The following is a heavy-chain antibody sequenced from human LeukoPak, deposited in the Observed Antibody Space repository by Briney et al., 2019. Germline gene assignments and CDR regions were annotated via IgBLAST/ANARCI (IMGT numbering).Heavy chain of an antibody. J-gene: IGHJ3*02. Sequence: PGGSLRLSCAASGFTFSSYGMHWVRQAPGKGLEWVAFIRYDGSNKYYADSVKGRFAISRDNSKNTLYLQMNSLRAEDTAVYYCAKSRAAGIDAFDIWGQGTMVTVSS. CDR1: GFTFSSYG. CDR3: AKSRAAGIDAFDI. CDR2: IRYDGSNK. V-gene: IGHV3-30*02. D-gene: IGHD6-13*01.